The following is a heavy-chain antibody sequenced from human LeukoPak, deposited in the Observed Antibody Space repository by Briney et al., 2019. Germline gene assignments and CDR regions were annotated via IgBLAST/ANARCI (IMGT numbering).Heavy chain of an antibody. CDR3: ARDIGAAAPLFDY. D-gene: IGHD6-13*01. CDR2: IYYSGST. V-gene: IGHV4-59*01. Sequence: SETLSLTCTVSGGSISSYYWSWIRQPPGKGLEWIGYIYYSGSTNYNPSLKSRVTISVDTSKNQFSLKLSSVTAADTAVYYCARDIGAAAPLFDYWGQGTLVTVSS. J-gene: IGHJ4*02. CDR1: GGSISSYY.